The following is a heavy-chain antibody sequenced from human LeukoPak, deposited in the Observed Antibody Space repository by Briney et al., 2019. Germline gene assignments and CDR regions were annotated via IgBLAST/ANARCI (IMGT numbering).Heavy chain of an antibody. V-gene: IGHV3-74*01. Sequence: GGSLRLSCAASGFTFSSYWMHWVRQAPGKGLVWVSRINSDGSSTSYADSVKGRFTISRDNAKNTLYLQMNSLRAEDTAVCYCARTRARGDPFDSWGQGTPVTVSS. J-gene: IGHJ4*02. D-gene: IGHD4-17*01. CDR1: GFTFSSYW. CDR3: ARTRARGDPFDS. CDR2: INSDGSST.